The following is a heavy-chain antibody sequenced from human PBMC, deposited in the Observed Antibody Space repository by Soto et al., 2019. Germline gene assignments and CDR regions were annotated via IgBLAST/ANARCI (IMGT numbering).Heavy chain of an antibody. V-gene: IGHV4-39*01. CDR1: GGSISSSTYY. J-gene: IGHJ4*02. D-gene: IGHD7-27*01. CDR2: IYYTGST. CDR3: ATGVEGPWYYFDY. Sequence: QLQLQESGPGLVKPSETLSLTCTVSGGSISSSTYYWGWIRQAPGKGLEWIGSIYYTGSTYYNPSLRSRVTISVDTSKEFSLKLSSVTAADTAVYYCATGVEGPWYYFDYWGQGTLLTVSS.